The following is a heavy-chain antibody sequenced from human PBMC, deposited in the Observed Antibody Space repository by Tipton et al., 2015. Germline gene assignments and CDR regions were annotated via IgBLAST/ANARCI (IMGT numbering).Heavy chain of an antibody. D-gene: IGHD5-18*01. V-gene: IGHV4-59*01. CDR2: IYYTGNT. J-gene: IGHJ1*01. CDR1: SDSISKYY. Sequence: TLSLTCSVSSDSISKYYWSWIRQPPGKELEWIGYIYYTGNTNYHASLRSRVTISLDTSKKQFSLMLTSVTAADTAVYYCARGQLWFTVAHNWGQGSLVSVSS. CDR3: ARGQLWFTVAHN.